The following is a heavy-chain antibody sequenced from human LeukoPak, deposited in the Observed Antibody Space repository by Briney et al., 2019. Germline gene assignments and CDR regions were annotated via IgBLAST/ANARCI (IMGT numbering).Heavy chain of an antibody. CDR2: INPNSGGT. V-gene: IGHV1-2*02. Sequence: VSVKVSCKASGYTFTGYYMHWVRQAPGQGLEWMGWINPNSGGTNYAQKFQGRVTMTRDTSISTAYMELSRLRSDDTAVYYCARDQGTIAARPHYYYYMDVWGKGTTVTVSS. CDR3: ARDQGTIAARPHYYYYMDV. CDR1: GYTFTGYY. J-gene: IGHJ6*03. D-gene: IGHD6-6*01.